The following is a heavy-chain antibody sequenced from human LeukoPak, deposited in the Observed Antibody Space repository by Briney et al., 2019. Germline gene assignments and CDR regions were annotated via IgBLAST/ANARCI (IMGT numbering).Heavy chain of an antibody. D-gene: IGHD2-21*02. Sequence: GGSLRLSCAVSGFTFSSYSMNWVRQPPGKGLEWISYISSSSRTIYYADSVKGRFTISRDNAKTSLYLQMNSLRAEDTAVYYCAKAPTGLLDDDYWGQGTLVTVSS. V-gene: IGHV3-48*01. J-gene: IGHJ4*02. CDR3: AKAPTGLLDDDY. CDR2: ISSSSRTI. CDR1: GFTFSSYS.